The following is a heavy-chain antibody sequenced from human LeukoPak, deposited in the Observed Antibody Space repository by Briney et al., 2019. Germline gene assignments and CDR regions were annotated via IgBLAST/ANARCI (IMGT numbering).Heavy chain of an antibody. CDR3: ARFAIGSTMYNWFDP. D-gene: IGHD2-2*01. V-gene: IGHV4-30-4*01. CDR2: IYYSGST. J-gene: IGHJ5*02. CDR1: GGSISSGDYY. Sequence: SQTLSLTCTVSGGSISSGDYYWSWIRQPPGKGLEWIGYIYYSGSTYYNPSLKSRVTISVDMSKNQFSLKLSSVTAADTAVYYCARFAIGSTMYNWFDPWGQGTLVTVSS.